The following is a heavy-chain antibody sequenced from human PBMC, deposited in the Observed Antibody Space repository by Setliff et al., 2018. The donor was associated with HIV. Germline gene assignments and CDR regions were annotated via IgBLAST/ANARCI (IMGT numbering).Heavy chain of an antibody. J-gene: IGHJ4*02. D-gene: IGHD6-6*01. CDR3: ARHVGYSSSSLDY. Sequence: SETLSLTCTVSGVSITSYYWNWIRQPPGKGLEWIGYIYYSGTTNYNPSLKSRVTISVDTSKNQFSLKLSSVTAADTAVYYCARHVGYSSSSLDYWGQGTLVTVSS. CDR1: GVSITSYY. CDR2: IYYSGTT. V-gene: IGHV4-59*08.